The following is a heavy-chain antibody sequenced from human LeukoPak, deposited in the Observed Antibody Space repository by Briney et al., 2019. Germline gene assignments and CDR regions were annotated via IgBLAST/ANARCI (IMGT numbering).Heavy chain of an antibody. Sequence: SETLSLTCTVSGGSISTYYWNWIRQPPGKGLEWIGYIYYSGSTNYNPSLKSRVTISVDTSKNQFSLKLSSVTAADTAVYYCARQGIAAAAPFDYWGQGTLVSVSS. CDR3: ARQGIAAAAPFDY. J-gene: IGHJ4*02. CDR2: IYYSGST. D-gene: IGHD6-13*01. CDR1: GGSISTYY. V-gene: IGHV4-59*08.